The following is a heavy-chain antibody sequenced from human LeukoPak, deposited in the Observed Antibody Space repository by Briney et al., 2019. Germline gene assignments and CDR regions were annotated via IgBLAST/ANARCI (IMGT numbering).Heavy chain of an antibody. CDR3: ARLPTFYYDSSGYHYDY. CDR2: TAGSGISK. D-gene: IGHD3-22*01. CDR1: GFTVRDTY. J-gene: IGHJ4*02. V-gene: IGHV3-53*01. Sequence: GGSLRLSCAVSGFTVRDTYMSWVRQAPGRGLEWASSTAGSGISKDYADSVKGRFTISKDKSKNTLYLQMDNLRAEDTGVYFCARLPTFYYDSSGYHYDYWGQGTLVTVSS.